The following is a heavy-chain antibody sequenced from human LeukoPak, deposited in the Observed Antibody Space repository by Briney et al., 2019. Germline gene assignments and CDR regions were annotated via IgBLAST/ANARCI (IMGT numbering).Heavy chain of an antibody. CDR2: IDPSDSYT. CDR3: ARHGDPGTSYPGDYTDFDY. Sequence: GESLKISCKGSGYSFTSYWISWVRQMPGKGLEWMGRIDPSDSYTNYSPSFQGHVTILADKSISTAYLQWSSLKASDTAMYYCARHGDPGTSYPGDYTDFDYWGQGTLVTVSS. D-gene: IGHD4-17*01. J-gene: IGHJ4*02. CDR1: GYSFTSYW. V-gene: IGHV5-10-1*01.